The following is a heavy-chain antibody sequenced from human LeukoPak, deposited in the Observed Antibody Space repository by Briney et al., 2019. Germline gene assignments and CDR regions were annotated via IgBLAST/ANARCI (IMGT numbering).Heavy chain of an antibody. Sequence: RTSETLSLTCTVSGGSISSGSYHWSWIRQPAGKGLEWIGRIYTSGSTNYNPSLKSRVTISVDTSKNQFSLKLSSVTAADTAVYYCASGRDSSGPYYFDYWGQGTLVTVSS. J-gene: IGHJ4*02. CDR2: IYTSGST. CDR3: ASGRDSSGPYYFDY. V-gene: IGHV4-61*02. D-gene: IGHD3-22*01. CDR1: GGSISSGSYH.